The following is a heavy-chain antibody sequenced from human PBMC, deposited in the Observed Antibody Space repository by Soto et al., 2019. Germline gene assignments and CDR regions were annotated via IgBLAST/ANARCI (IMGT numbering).Heavy chain of an antibody. J-gene: IGHJ6*02. CDR3: ARGQVRYSSSWYYYYYGMDV. V-gene: IGHV4-39*01. D-gene: IGHD6-13*01. CDR2: IYYSGST. Sequence: SETLSLTCTVSGGSISSSSYYWGWIRQPPGKGLEWIGSIYYSGSTYYNPSLKSRVTISVDTSKNQFSLKLSSVTAADTAVYYCARGQVRYSSSWYYYYYGMDVWGQGTTVTVS. CDR1: GGSISSSSYY.